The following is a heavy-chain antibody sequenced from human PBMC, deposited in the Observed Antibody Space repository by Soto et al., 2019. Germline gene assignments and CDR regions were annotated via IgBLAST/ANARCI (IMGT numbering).Heavy chain of an antibody. CDR1: GGSVSSGSYY. D-gene: IGHD3-10*01. CDR2: IYYSGST. CDR3: ARWYYYGPGAQNDY. J-gene: IGHJ4*02. Sequence: QVQLQESGPGLVKPSETLSLTCTVSGGSVSSGSYYWSWIRQPPGKGLEWIGYIYYSGSTNYNPPLKSRVTISVDTSKNQFSLKLSSVTAADTAVYYCARWYYYGPGAQNDYWGQGTLVTVSS. V-gene: IGHV4-61*01.